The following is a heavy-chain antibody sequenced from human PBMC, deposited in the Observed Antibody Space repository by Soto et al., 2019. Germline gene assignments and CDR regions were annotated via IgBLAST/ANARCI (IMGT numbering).Heavy chain of an antibody. V-gene: IGHV1-69*08. CDR3: ARDHKQPRNYYYYMDV. Sequence: QVQLVQSGAEVKKPASSVKVSCKASGGTFSSYTISWVRQAPGQGLEWMGRIIPILGIANYAQKFQGRVTITADKSTSTAYRELSRLRSEDTAVYYCARDHKQPRNYYYYMDVWGKGTTVIVSS. CDR2: IIPILGIA. D-gene: IGHD6-13*01. CDR1: GGTFSSYT. J-gene: IGHJ6*03.